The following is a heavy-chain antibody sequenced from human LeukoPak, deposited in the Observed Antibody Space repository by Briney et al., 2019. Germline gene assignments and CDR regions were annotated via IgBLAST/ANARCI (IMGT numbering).Heavy chain of an antibody. V-gene: IGHV3-15*01. D-gene: IGHD2-15*01. J-gene: IGHJ6*03. CDR2: IKSKIYGRPT. Sequence: GGSLRLSCAASGFTLSNAWMSWVRQAPGKGLEWVGRIKSKIYGRPTHYPAPVKGRFTISRDDSKNTLYLQMNSLKTEDTAVYYCTTVLDPYYYYMDVWGKGTTVTVSS. CDR1: GFTLSNAW. CDR3: TTVLDPYYYYMDV.